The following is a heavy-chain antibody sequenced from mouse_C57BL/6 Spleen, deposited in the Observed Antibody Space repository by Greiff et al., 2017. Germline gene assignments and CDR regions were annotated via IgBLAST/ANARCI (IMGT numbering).Heavy chain of an antibody. CDR1: GYTFTSYW. V-gene: IGHV1-74*01. CDR2: IHPSDSAT. CDR3: VIRADYYGSSYGFAY. Sequence: QVQLQQPGAELVKPGASVKVSCKASGYTFTSYWMHWVKQRPGQGLEWIGRIHPSDSATNYTQKFKGKATLTVDKSSSTAYMQLSSLTSEDSAVYYCVIRADYYGSSYGFAYWGQGTLVTVSA. D-gene: IGHD1-1*01. J-gene: IGHJ3*01.